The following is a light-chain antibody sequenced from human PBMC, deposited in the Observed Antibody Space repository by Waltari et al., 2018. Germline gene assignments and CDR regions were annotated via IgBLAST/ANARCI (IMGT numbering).Light chain of an antibody. V-gene: IGLV1-40*01. J-gene: IGLJ2*01. CDR3: QSYDNILTVI. CDR1: SSHIGPGYA. CDR2: GNT. Sequence: QSGLTQPPSVSGAPGQSVTIPCTGSSSHIGPGYAVHWYQQLPGSAPKLLIYGNTKRPSGVPDRFSGSKSGTSASLAITGLQAEDEADYYCQSYDNILTVIFGGGTKVTVL.